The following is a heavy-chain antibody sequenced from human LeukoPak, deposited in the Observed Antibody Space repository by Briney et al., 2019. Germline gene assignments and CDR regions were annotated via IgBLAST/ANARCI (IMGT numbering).Heavy chain of an antibody. V-gene: IGHV4-59*01. CDR1: GGSISSYY. CDR3: ARLPSYYDSSGYYYYFDY. CDR2: IYYSGST. J-gene: IGHJ4*02. Sequence: AETLSLTCTASGGSISSYYWSWIRQPPGKGLEWIGYIYYSGSTNYNPSLKSRVTISVDTSKNQFSLKLSSVTAADTAVYYCARLPSYYDSSGYYYYFDYWGQGTLVTVSS. D-gene: IGHD3-22*01.